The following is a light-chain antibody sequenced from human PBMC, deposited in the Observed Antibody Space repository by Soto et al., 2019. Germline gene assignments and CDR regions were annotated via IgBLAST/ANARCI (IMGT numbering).Light chain of an antibody. V-gene: IGKV1-33*01. CDR1: QDIDMF. CDR3: QQYLNLPLT. J-gene: IGKJ5*01. Sequence: DIQMTQSPSSLSASVGERGTISWQASQDIDMFLNWFQQKPGKAPKLLIYDASNLETGVPSRFSGSGSGTDFTFTISSLQPDDIATYYCQQYLNLPLTFGQGTRLEI. CDR2: DAS.